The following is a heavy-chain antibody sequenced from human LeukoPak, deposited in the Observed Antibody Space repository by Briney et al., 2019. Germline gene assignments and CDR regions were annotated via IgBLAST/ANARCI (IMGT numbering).Heavy chain of an antibody. CDR2: IYYSGST. CDR1: GGSISSYY. Sequence: SETLSLTCTVSGGSISSYYWSWIRQPPGKGLEWIGYIYYSGSTNYNPSLKSRVTISVDTSKNQFSLELSSVTAADTAVYYCARGLGYCSSTSCYEGDYWGQGTLVTVSS. D-gene: IGHD2-2*01. J-gene: IGHJ4*02. V-gene: IGHV4-59*01. CDR3: ARGLGYCSSTSCYEGDY.